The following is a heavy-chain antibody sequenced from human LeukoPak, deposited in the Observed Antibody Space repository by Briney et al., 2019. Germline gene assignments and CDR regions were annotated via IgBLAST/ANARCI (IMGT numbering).Heavy chain of an antibody. CDR2: IYTSGST. J-gene: IGHJ4*02. D-gene: IGHD5-24*01. CDR1: GGSISSGSYY. CDR3: APTSSRDGHNIFDY. V-gene: IGHV4-61*02. Sequence: PSQTLSLTCTVSGGSISSGSYYWSWIRQPAGKGLEWIVRIYTSGSTNYNPSLKSRVTISVDTSKNQFSLKLSSVTAADTAVYYCAPTSSRDGHNIFDYWGQGTLVTVSA.